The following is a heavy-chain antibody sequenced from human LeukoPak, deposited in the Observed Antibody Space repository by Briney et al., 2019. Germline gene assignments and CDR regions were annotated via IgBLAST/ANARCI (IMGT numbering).Heavy chain of an antibody. J-gene: IGHJ5*02. CDR3: AKDEFPEYQLLSGWFDP. V-gene: IGHV3-23*01. CDR1: GFTFSSYA. CDR2: ISGSGGST. D-gene: IGHD2-2*01. Sequence: GGSLRLSCAASGFTFSSYAMSWVRQAPGKGLEWVSAISGSGGSTYYADSVKGRFTISRDNSKNTLYLQMNSLRAEDTAVYYCAKDEFPEYQLLSGWFDPWGQGTLVTVSS.